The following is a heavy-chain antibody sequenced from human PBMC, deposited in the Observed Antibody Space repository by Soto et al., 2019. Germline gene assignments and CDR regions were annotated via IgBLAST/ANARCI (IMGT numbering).Heavy chain of an antibody. V-gene: IGHV4-34*01. CDR3: YAAAAEQYYYGMDV. Sequence: QVQLQQWGAGLLKPAETLSLTCAVYGGSLSGYYWSWIRQPPAKGLEWIGEINHSGSTNYNRSLKIRVTIIVDTSKNQFSLKLSSLTAADTPVYYCYAAAAEQYYYGMDVWGPGTTVTVSS. CDR1: GGSLSGYY. D-gene: IGHD6-13*01. CDR2: INHSGST. J-gene: IGHJ6*02.